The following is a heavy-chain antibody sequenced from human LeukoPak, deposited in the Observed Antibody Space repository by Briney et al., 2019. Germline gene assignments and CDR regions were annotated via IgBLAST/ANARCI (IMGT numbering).Heavy chain of an antibody. D-gene: IGHD2-2*01. CDR1: GFTVSSNS. CDR2: IYSDNT. J-gene: IGHJ4*02. CDR3: ARTDCSSTSCPFHLRL. V-gene: IGHV3-53*01. Sequence: GGSLRLSCTVSGFTVSSNSMSWVRQAPGKGLEWVSFIYSDNTHYSDSVKGRFTISRDNYKNTLYLQMNSLRAEDTAVYYCARTDCSSTSCPFHLRLWGQGTLVTVSS.